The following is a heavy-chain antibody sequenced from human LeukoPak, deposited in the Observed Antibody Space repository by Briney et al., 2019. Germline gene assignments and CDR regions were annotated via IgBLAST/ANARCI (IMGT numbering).Heavy chain of an antibody. CDR2: IYPGDSDT. D-gene: IGHD5-18*01. Sequence: GESLKISCKGSGYSFTSYWIGWVRQMPGKGLEWMGIIYPGDSDTRYSPSFQGQVTISADKSISTAYLQWSSLKASDTAMYYCAGGRGYSYQNNWFDPWGQGTLVTVSS. V-gene: IGHV5-51*01. CDR1: GYSFTSYW. J-gene: IGHJ5*02. CDR3: AGGRGYSYQNNWFDP.